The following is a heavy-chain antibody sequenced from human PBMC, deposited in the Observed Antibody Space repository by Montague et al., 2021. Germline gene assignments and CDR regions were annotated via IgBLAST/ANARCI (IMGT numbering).Heavy chain of an antibody. CDR3: ARTFWSGNQHPFDY. CDR2: VYSNGNT. CDR1: GGSLGHYY. Sequence: SETLSLTCTVSGGSLGHYYWSWIRQPPGKGLEWIGYVYSNGNTNFNPSLRGRVTISNDTSQTQFSLKLSSMTAADTAVYYCARTFWSGNQHPFDYWGPGTLVSVSS. D-gene: IGHD3-3*01. V-gene: IGHV4-4*08. J-gene: IGHJ4*02.